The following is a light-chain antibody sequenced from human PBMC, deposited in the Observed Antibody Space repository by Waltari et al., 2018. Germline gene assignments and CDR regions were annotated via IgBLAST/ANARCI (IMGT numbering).Light chain of an antibody. CDR3: QQYKSYSPYT. J-gene: IGKJ2*01. V-gene: IGKV1-5*03. Sequence: DIQMTQSPSTLSASVGDRVTITCRASESISSWLAWYQQTPGKAPKPLSYRASNLEGGVPSRFSGSGSGTEFTLTISSLQPEDFATYYCQQYKSYSPYTFGQGTKLDIK. CDR2: RAS. CDR1: ESISSW.